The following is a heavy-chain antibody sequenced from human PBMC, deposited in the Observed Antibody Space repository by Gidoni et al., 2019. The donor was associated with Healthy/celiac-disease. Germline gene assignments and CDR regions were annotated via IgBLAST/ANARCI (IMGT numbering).Heavy chain of an antibody. CDR3: AKVQDYDSSGYSHYYYYYMDV. CDR1: GLTFSSHA. J-gene: IGHJ6*03. D-gene: IGHD3-22*01. Sequence: EVQRLESGGGLVQPGGSLRLSCAASGLTFSSHAMSWARQAPGKGLEWVSAISGSGGSTYYADSVKGRFTISRDNSKNTLYLQMNSLRAEDTAVYYCAKVQDYDSSGYSHYYYYYMDVWGKGTTVTVSS. V-gene: IGHV3-23*01. CDR2: ISGSGGST.